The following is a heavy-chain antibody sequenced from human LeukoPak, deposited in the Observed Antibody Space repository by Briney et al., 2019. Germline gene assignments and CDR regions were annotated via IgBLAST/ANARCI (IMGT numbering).Heavy chain of an antibody. D-gene: IGHD5-18*01. CDR2: IIPIFGTA. Sequence: SVKVSCKASGGTFSSYAISWVRQAPGQGLEWMGGIIPIFGTANYTQKFQGRVTITADESTSTAYMELSSLRSEDTAVYYCARERGYSYGTIDYWGQGTLVTVSS. CDR3: ARERGYSYGTIDY. V-gene: IGHV1-69*13. CDR1: GGTFSSYA. J-gene: IGHJ4*02.